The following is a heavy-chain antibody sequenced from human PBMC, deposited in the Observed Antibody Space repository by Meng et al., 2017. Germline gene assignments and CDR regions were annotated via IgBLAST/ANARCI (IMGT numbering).Heavy chain of an antibody. D-gene: IGHD3-22*01. CDR2: ISGSGGNT. CDR1: GFTFSTYS. Sequence: GESLKISCAASGFTFSTYSMRWVRQAPGKGLEWVSGISGSGGNTNYADSVKGRFTISRDNSKNTRYLQMNNLRAEDTAVYYCASGGGYYNDYWGQGTLVTVSS. V-gene: IGHV3-23*01. CDR3: ASGGGYYNDY. J-gene: IGHJ4*02.